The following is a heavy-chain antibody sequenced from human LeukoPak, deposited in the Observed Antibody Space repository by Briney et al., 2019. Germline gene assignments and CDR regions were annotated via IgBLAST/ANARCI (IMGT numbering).Heavy chain of an antibody. V-gene: IGHV4-59*01. CDR2: IYYSGST. CDR1: GGSISSYY. D-gene: IGHD2-2*01. J-gene: IGHJ4*02. CDR3: ARVGGDCNSTSCSMGYFDY. Sequence: SETLSLTCTVSGGSISSYYWSWIRQPPGKGLEWIGYIYYSGSTNYNPSLKSRVTISVDTSKNQFSLKLSSVTAADTAVYYCARVGGDCNSTSCSMGYFDYWGQGTLVTVSS.